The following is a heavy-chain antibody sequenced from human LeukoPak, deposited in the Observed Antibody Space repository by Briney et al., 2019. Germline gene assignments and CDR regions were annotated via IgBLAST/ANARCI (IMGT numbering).Heavy chain of an antibody. Sequence: GGSLRLSCAASGFTFSGYAMSWVRQAPGKGLEWVSAISGSGGTTYYADSVKGRFTISRDNSKNTLYLQMNSLRAEDTAVYYCAKGSYYGSGSYYGGYWGQGTLVTVSS. J-gene: IGHJ4*02. CDR1: GFTFSGYA. V-gene: IGHV3-23*01. CDR3: AKGSYYGSGSYYGGY. CDR2: ISGSGGTT. D-gene: IGHD3-10*01.